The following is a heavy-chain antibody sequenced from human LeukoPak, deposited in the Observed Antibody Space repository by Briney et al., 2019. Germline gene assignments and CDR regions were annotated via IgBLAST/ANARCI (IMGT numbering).Heavy chain of an antibody. J-gene: IGHJ4*02. Sequence: PSETLSLTCAVYGGSFSGYYWRWIRQPPGKGLEWIGEINHSGSTNYNPSLKSRVTISVDTSKDQFSLKRSSVTAADTAVYYCARGVRWIPGGTVGYCSGGSCYRGLEFEYWGQGTLVTVSS. CDR1: GGSFSGYY. CDR3: ARGVRWIPGGTVGYCSGGSCYRGLEFEY. V-gene: IGHV4-34*01. CDR2: INHSGST. D-gene: IGHD2-15*01.